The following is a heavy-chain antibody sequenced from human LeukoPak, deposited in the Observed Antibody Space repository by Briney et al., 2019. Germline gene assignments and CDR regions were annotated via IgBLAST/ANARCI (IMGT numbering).Heavy chain of an antibody. J-gene: IGHJ4*02. CDR1: GDSISSGYY. CDR3: ASRLVDERPFDN. V-gene: IGHV4-38-2*02. Sequence: SETLSLTCTVSGDSISSGYYWGWIRQPPGKGLEWIGSMFHSGNTFYYSPSLKSRVTISVEMSKNKFSLRLSSVVAADTAVYYCASRLVDERPFDNWGQGTLVTVSS. CDR2: MFHSGNTF. D-gene: IGHD5-12*01.